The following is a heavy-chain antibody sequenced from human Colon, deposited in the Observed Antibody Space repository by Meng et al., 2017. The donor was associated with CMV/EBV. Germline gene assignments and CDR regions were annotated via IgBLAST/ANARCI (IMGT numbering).Heavy chain of an antibody. CDR2: INSDGSTT. CDR1: GFTFSSYW. Sequence: CSASGFTFSSYWMHWVRQAPGKGLVWVSRINSDGSTTSYADSVKGRFTLSRDNAKNTLYLQMNSLKAEDMAVYYCARDDTRNLIDYWGQGTLVTVS. J-gene: IGHJ4*02. CDR3: ARDDTRNLIDY. V-gene: IGHV3-74*01.